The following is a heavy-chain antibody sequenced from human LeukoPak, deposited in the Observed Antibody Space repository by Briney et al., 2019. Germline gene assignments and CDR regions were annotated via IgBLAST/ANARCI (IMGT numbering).Heavy chain of an antibody. CDR3: TSTLGY. CDR1: GFTFSNAW. D-gene: IGHD6-6*01. V-gene: IGHV3-15*01. Sequence: GGSLRLSCAASGFTFSNAWMTWVRQAPGKGLEWVGRIKRKTDGGTTDYAALVKGRFTISRDDSKNTLYLQTNSLRTEDTAMYYCTSTLGYWGQGTLVTVSS. J-gene: IGHJ4*02. CDR2: IKRKTDGGTT.